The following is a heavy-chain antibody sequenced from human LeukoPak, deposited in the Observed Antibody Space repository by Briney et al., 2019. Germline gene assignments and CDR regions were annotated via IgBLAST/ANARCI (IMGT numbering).Heavy chain of an antibody. D-gene: IGHD3-10*01. CDR2: IHSIGTT. Sequence: SETLSLTCTVSGGSISRNYWSWIRQPPGKGLEWIGYIHSIGTTNYNPSLTSRVTISVDTSKNQFSLKLSSVTAADTAVYYCATSYYGSGTYYNWFDPWGQGTLVTVSS. J-gene: IGHJ5*02. CDR3: ATSYYGSGTYYNWFDP. CDR1: GGSISRNY. V-gene: IGHV4-59*01.